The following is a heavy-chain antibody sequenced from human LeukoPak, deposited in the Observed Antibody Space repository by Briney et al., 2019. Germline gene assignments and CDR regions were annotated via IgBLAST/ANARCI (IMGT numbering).Heavy chain of an antibody. Sequence: GSLRLSCAASGFTVSSNYMSWIRQPPGKGLEWIGYINYSGSTNYNPSLKSRVTISVDTSKNQFSLKLSSVTAADTAVYYCARLNGGGWGQGTLVTVSS. CDR3: ARLNGGG. CDR1: GFTVSSNY. J-gene: IGHJ4*02. D-gene: IGHD2-21*01. V-gene: IGHV4-59*08. CDR2: INYSGST.